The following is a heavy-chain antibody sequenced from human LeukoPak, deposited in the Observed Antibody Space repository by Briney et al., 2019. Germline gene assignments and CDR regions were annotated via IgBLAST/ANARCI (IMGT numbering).Heavy chain of an antibody. CDR2: IYHSGST. CDR3: GRHRAPSGSCYSAFDY. V-gene: IGHV4-38-2*01. J-gene: IGHJ4*02. CDR1: ASSISSGYY. Sequence: SETLSLTCAVSASSISSGYYWGWIRQPPGKGLEWIGSIYHSGSTDYNPSLKSRVTISVDTSKNQFSLKLSSVTATDTAVYYCGRHRAPSGSCYSAFDYWGQGTLVTVSS. D-gene: IGHD2-15*01.